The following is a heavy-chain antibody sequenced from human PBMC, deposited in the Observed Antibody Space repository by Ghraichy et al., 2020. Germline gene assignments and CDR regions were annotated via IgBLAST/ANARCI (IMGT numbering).Heavy chain of an antibody. CDR3: ARGGENSYGSRWYYFDY. V-gene: IGHV4-59*01. D-gene: IGHD5-18*01. J-gene: IGHJ4*02. CDR1: GGSISSYY. CDR2: IHYSGST. Sequence: SETLSLTCTVSGGSISSYYWHWIRQPPGKGLEWIGNIHYSGSTSYNPSLKSRVTISVDTSKNQFSLKLSSVTAADTAVYYCARGGENSYGSRWYYFDYWGQGTLVTVSS.